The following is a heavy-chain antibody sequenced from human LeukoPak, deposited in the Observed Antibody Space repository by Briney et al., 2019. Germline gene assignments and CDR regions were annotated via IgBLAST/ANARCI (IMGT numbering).Heavy chain of an antibody. CDR3: ARVYYDSSGYYPKHAFDI. J-gene: IGHJ3*02. Sequence: ASVKVSCKASGYTFTSYYMHWVRQAPGQGLEWMGISNPSGGSTSYALKFQGRVTMTRDTSTSTVYMELSSLRSEDTAVYYCARVYYDSSGYYPKHAFDIWGQGTMVTVSS. CDR1: GYTFTSYY. V-gene: IGHV1-46*03. CDR2: SNPSGGST. D-gene: IGHD3-22*01.